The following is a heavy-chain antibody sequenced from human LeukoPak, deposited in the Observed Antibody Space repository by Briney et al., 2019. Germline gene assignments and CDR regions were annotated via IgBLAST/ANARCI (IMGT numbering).Heavy chain of an antibody. CDR2: ISASGNT. D-gene: IGHD2-21*01. J-gene: IGHJ4*02. CDR3: AKAPVTTCSGAYCYPFDY. CDR1: GFTLSSYA. Sequence: PGGSLRLSCAASGFTLSSYAMSWVRQAPGKGLEWVSAISASGNTYHADSVKGRFTISRDSSKNTLYLQMNRLRAEDAAVYYCAKAPVTTCSGAYCYPFDYWGQGTLVTVSS. V-gene: IGHV3-23*01.